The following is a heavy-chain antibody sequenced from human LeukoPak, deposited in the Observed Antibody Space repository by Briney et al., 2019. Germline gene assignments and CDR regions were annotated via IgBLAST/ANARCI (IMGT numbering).Heavy chain of an antibody. Sequence: PSETLSLTCTVSGYSISSGYYWGWIRQPPGKGLEWIGSIYHSGSTYYNPSLKSRVTISVDTSKNQFSLKLRSVTAADTAVYYCATWDSGRYSQIDNWGQGTLVTVSS. CDR2: IYHSGST. CDR3: ATWDSGRYSQIDN. CDR1: GYSISSGYY. J-gene: IGHJ4*02. D-gene: IGHD1-26*01. V-gene: IGHV4-38-2*02.